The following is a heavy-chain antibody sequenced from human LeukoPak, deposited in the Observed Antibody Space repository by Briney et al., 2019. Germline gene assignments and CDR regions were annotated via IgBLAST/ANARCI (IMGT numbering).Heavy chain of an antibody. Sequence: GWSLRLSCAASGFTFSTYWLSWVRQAPGKGLEWVANTKEDGGGKYYVDSVKGRFTISRDNAENSLYLQMNSLRAEDTAVYYCARRSVAGSLDYWGQGTLVTVSS. D-gene: IGHD6-19*01. CDR2: TKEDGGGK. CDR1: GFTFSTYW. J-gene: IGHJ4*02. CDR3: ARRSVAGSLDY. V-gene: IGHV3-7*01.